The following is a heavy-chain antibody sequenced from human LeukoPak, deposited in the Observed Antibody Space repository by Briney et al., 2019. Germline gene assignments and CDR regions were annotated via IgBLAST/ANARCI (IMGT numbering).Heavy chain of an antibody. J-gene: IGHJ6*02. Sequence: ASVKVSCKASGYTFTSYGISWVRQAPGQGLEWMGWISAYNGNTNYAQKLQGRVTMTTDTSTSTAYMELRSLRSDDTAVYYCGRFRERTSYYYYYYGMDVWGQGTTVTVSS. CDR3: GRFRERTSYYYYYYGMDV. CDR1: GYTFTSYG. CDR2: ISAYNGNT. V-gene: IGHV1-18*01. D-gene: IGHD3-10*01.